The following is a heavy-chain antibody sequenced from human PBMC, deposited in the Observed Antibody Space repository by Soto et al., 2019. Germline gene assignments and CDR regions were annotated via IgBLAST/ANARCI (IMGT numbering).Heavy chain of an antibody. CDR2: IYYNGNT. CDR1: GGSISSSPYY. Sequence: SETLSLTCTVSGGSISSSPYYWAWIRQPPGKGMQWIGNIYYNGNTFYNPSLRSRVTISIDTSKSQFSLGLSSVTASDTAVYYCARHGPLTNNWNQLNCWGQGTLVTVSS. V-gene: IGHV4-39*01. CDR3: ARHGPLTNNWNQLNC. J-gene: IGHJ4*02. D-gene: IGHD1-1*01.